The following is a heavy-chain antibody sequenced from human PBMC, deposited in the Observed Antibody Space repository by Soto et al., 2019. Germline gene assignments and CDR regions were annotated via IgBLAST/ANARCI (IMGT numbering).Heavy chain of an antibody. V-gene: IGHV1-3*01. CDR2: INPDSGHT. J-gene: IGHJ6*02. CDR1: GYTFTTYA. Sequence: QVQLVQSGAEVKKPGASVKVSCKASGYTFTTYALHWVRQAPGQRPEWMGWINPDSGHTKYSQKFQNRVTITRDTSASTGYMELSSLRSEDTAMYYCGRSVVGATGEILYNAMDVWGQGTTVTVSS. CDR3: GRSVVGATGEILYNAMDV. D-gene: IGHD1-26*01.